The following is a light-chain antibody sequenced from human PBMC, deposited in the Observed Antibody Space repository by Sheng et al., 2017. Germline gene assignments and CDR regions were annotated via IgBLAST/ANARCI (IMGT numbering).Light chain of an antibody. Sequence: QSVLTQPPSVSAAPGQSITISCTGTSSDVGGYNYVSWYQQHPGKAPKLMIYDVSNRPSGVSNRFSGSKSGNTASLTISGLQAEDEADYYCSSYTSSSPLYVFGTGTKVTVL. J-gene: IGLJ1*01. CDR2: DVS. V-gene: IGLV2-14*01. CDR3: SSYTSSSPLYV. CDR1: SSDVGGYNY.